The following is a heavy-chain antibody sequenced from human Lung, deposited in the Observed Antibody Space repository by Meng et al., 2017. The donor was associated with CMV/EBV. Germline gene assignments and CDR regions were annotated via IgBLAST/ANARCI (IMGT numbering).Heavy chain of an antibody. CDR1: GYTFTDYR. CDR3: ASKMYYDFWSAYRGTEGVDPFTI. Sequence: SVKVSXKASGYTFTDYRMHWVRQAPGQGLEWMGWISPNNGATNYAQKFQGRVTMTRDTSINTAYMELNRLTYDDTAVYYCASKMYYDFWSAYRGTEGVDPFTIWGPRTXV. CDR2: ISPNNGAT. V-gene: IGHV1-2*02. J-gene: IGHJ3*02. D-gene: IGHD3-3*01.